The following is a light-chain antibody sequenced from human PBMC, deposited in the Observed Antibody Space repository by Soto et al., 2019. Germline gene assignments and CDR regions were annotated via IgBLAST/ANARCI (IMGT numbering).Light chain of an antibody. Sequence: QSALTQPASVSGSPGQSITISCTGTSSDVGGYNYVSWYQQHPGKAPKLITYEVSIRPSGVSSRFSGSKSGNTASLTISGLQAEDEADYYCSSYTSSSTPVFGGGTQLTVL. CDR2: EVS. CDR3: SSYTSSSTPV. J-gene: IGLJ2*01. CDR1: SSDVGGYNY. V-gene: IGLV2-14*01.